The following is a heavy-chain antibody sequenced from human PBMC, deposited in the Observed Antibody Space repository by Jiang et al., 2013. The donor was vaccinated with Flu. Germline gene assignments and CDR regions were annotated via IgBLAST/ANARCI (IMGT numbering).Heavy chain of an antibody. CDR3: ARGDGYVDRHLNY. D-gene: IGHD5-24*01. V-gene: IGHV1-69*01. Sequence: SGAEVKKPGSSVKVSCQASGGTFSSHAITWVRQAPGQGLEWMGAIIGMFGTTTYAQEFQGRVSITAEEITSTAYMELSSLRPDDTAVYYCARGDGYVDRHLNYWGQGTLVTVSS. CDR1: GGTFSSHA. J-gene: IGHJ4*02. CDR2: IIGMFGTT.